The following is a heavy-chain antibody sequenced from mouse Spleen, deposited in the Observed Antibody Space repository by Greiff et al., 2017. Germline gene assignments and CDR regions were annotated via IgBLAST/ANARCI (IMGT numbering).Heavy chain of an antibody. CDR2: IYPGNSDT. Sequence: VQLQQSGTVLARPGASVKMSCKASGYSFTSYWMHWVKQRPGQGLEWIGAIYPGNSDTSYNQKFKGKAKLTAVTSASTAYMELSSLTNEDSAVYYCTRGGNSFYFDYWGQGTTLTVSS. CDR3: TRGGNSFYFDY. D-gene: IGHD2-1*01. J-gene: IGHJ2*01. CDR1: GYSFTSYW. V-gene: IGHV1-5*01.